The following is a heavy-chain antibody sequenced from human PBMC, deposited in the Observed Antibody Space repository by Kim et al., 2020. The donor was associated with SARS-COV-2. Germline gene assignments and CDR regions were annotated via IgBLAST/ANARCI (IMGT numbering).Heavy chain of an antibody. D-gene: IGHD3-22*01. CDR3: ARGPRPGDDSSGYFDY. J-gene: IGHJ4*02. CDR2: ISCGGRNK. Sequence: GGSLRLSCAASGFTFSSYGMHWVRQAPGKGLEWVAVISCGGRNKYYADSVKGRFTISRDNSKNTMYLQMNSLRAEDTAVYYCARGPRPGDDSSGYFDYWGQGTLVTVSS. V-gene: IGHV3-33*05. CDR1: GFTFSSYG.